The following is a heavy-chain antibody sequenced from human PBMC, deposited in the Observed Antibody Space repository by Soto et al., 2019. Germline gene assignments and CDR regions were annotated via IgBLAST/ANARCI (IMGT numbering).Heavy chain of an antibody. CDR1: GYSFTSYW. CDR2: IIPIFGTA. CDR3: ARGIVVVPVGYYYGMDV. Sequence: KISCKGSGYSFTSYWIGWVRQAPGQGLEWMGGIIPIFGTANYAQKFQGRVTITADESTSTAYMELSSLRSEDTAVYYCARGIVVVPVGYYYGMDVWGQGTTVTVSS. J-gene: IGHJ6*02. V-gene: IGHV1-69*01. D-gene: IGHD3-22*01.